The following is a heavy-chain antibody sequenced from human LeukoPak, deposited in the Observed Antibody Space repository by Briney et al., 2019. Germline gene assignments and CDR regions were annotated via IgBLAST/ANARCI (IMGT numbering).Heavy chain of an antibody. D-gene: IGHD6-19*01. CDR1: GYTFTGYY. CDR3: ARDLGSGWTFDY. Sequence: ASVKVSCKASGYTFTGYYMHWVRQAPGQGLEWMGWINPNSGGTNYAQKFQGRVTMTRDTSISTAYMELSSLRSDDTAVYYCARDLGSGWTFDYWGQGTLVTVSS. J-gene: IGHJ4*02. V-gene: IGHV1-2*02. CDR2: INPNSGGT.